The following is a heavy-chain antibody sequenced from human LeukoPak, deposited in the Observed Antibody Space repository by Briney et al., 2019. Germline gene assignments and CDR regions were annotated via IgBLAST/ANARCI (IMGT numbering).Heavy chain of an antibody. D-gene: IGHD6-19*01. CDR1: GFTFSSYS. Sequence: PGGSLRLSCAASGFTFSSYSMNWVRQAPGKGLEWVSSINSSSSYIYYADSVKGRFTISRDSAKHTLYLQMNSQRAEDTAVYYCARDQQWLARYWYFDLWGRGTLVTVSS. V-gene: IGHV3-21*01. CDR3: ARDQQWLARYWYFDL. J-gene: IGHJ2*01. CDR2: INSSSSYI.